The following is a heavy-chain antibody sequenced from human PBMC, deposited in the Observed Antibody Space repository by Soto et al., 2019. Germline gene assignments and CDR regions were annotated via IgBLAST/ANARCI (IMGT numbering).Heavy chain of an antibody. J-gene: IGHJ5*02. V-gene: IGHV3-30-3*01. CDR2: ISYDGSNK. CDR3: ARSIQLPENWFDP. CDR1: GFTFSSYA. D-gene: IGHD5-18*01. Sequence: PGGSLRLSCAASGFTFSSYAMHWVRQAPGKGLEWVAVISYDGSNKYYADSVKGRFTISRDNSKNTLYLQMNSLRAEDTAVYYCARSIQLPENWFDPWGQGTLVTVSS.